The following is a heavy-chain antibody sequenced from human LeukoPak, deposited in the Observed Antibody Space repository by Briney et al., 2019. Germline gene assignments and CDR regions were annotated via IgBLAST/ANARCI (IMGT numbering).Heavy chain of an antibody. D-gene: IGHD3-16*02. CDR3: ARDRSYDYVWGSYRYYDY. CDR2: MNPNSGNT. CDR1: GYTFTSYD. V-gene: IGHV1-8*03. Sequence: ASVKVSCKASGYTFTSYDINWVRQATGQGLEWMGWMNPNSGNTGYAQKFQGRVTITRNTSISTAYMELSSLRSEDTAVYYCARDRSYDYVWGSYRYYDYWGQGTLVTVSS. J-gene: IGHJ4*02.